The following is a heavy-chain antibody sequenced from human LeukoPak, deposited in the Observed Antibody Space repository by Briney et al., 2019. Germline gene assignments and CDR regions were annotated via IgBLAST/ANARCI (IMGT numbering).Heavy chain of an antibody. Sequence: GASVKVSCKASGFTFSNSAVQWVRQARGQRLEWIGWIVVGSGNTNYAQKFQGRVTITADESTSTAYMELSSLRSEGTAVYYCARMAVFGVVIHPYYFDYWGQGTLVTVSS. CDR1: GFTFSNSA. CDR2: IVVGSGNT. CDR3: ARMAVFGVVIHPYYFDY. D-gene: IGHD3-3*01. V-gene: IGHV1-58*01. J-gene: IGHJ4*02.